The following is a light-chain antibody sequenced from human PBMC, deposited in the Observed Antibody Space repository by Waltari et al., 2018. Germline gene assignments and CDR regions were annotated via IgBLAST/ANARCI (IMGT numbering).Light chain of an antibody. J-gene: IGLJ2*01. V-gene: IGLV7-46*01. CDR1: TGPVPGGHY. CDR2: DTD. CDR3: LFSYSGAWV. Sequence: QAVVTQEPSLTVSPGWPVTLTCSSTTGPVPGGHYAYWVQQKPGQAPTTLIFDTDKKFSLNPARFSGSLVGGKAALTLSGALPEDEAEYYCLFSYSGAWVFGGGTKVTVL.